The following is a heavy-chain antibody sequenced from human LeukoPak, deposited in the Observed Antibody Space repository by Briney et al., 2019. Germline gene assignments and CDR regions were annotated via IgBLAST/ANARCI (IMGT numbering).Heavy chain of an antibody. D-gene: IGHD6-19*01. J-gene: IGHJ4*02. V-gene: IGHV5-51*01. CDR2: IYPGDSDT. CDR3: ARHDRAVGSTGNDY. CDR1: GYSFIDYW. Sequence: GEPLKISCKASGYSFIDYWIGWVRQMPGKGLEWVGIIYPGDSDTRYSPSFQGHVTISADKSITTAYLQWSSLKASDTAMYYCARHDRAVGSTGNDYWGQGTLVTVSS.